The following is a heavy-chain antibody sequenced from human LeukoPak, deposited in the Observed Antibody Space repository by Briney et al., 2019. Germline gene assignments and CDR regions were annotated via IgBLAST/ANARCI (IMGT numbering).Heavy chain of an antibody. CDR3: ARVLWIAVAGLCAFDI. V-gene: IGHV1-46*01. CDR1: GYTFTSYY. CDR2: INPSGGST. Sequence: ASVKVSCKASGYTFTSYYMHWVRQAPGQGLEWMGIINPSGGSTSYAQKFQGRVTMTRDMSTSTVYMELSSLRSEDTAVYYCARVLWIAVAGLCAFDIWGQGTMVTVSS. J-gene: IGHJ3*02. D-gene: IGHD6-19*01.